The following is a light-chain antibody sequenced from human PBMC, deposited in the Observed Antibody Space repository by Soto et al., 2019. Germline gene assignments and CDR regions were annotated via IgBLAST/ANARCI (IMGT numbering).Light chain of an antibody. Sequence: EIVMTQSPATLSVSPGERATLSCRAGQSVSSYLAWYQQKPGQAPRLLIYGASTRATGVPARFSGSGSGTEFTLTICSLQSEDFAVYYCQQCNDWPLITFGQGTRLEAK. CDR3: QQCNDWPLIT. CDR1: QSVSSY. CDR2: GAS. J-gene: IGKJ5*01. V-gene: IGKV3-15*01.